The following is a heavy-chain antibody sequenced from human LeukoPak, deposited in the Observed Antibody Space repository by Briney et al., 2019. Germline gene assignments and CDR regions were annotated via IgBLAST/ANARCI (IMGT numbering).Heavy chain of an antibody. Sequence: PGGSLRLSCVATGFTFSSYGMHWVRQAPGKGLEWVAVIWYDGSNKYYADSVKGRFTISRDNSKNTLYLQMNSLRAEDTAVYYCARDFGDGYNLDYWGQGTLVTVSS. J-gene: IGHJ4*02. CDR3: ARDFGDGYNLDY. D-gene: IGHD5-24*01. V-gene: IGHV3-33*01. CDR2: IWYDGSNK. CDR1: GFTFSSYG.